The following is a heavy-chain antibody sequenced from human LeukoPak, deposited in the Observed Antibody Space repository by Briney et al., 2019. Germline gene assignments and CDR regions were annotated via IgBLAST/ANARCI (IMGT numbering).Heavy chain of an antibody. CDR2: IWYDGSNK. J-gene: IGHJ4*02. CDR3: ARDRGTNGDYHRGYFDY. CDR1: GFSFSSYG. Sequence: HTGGSLRLSCAASGFSFSSYGMHWVRQAPGKGLEWVALIWYDGSNKYYADSVKGRFTISRDNSKNTLYLQMNSLRAEDTAVYYCARDRGTNGDYHRGYFDYWGQGTLVTVSS. D-gene: IGHD1-1*01. V-gene: IGHV3-33*01.